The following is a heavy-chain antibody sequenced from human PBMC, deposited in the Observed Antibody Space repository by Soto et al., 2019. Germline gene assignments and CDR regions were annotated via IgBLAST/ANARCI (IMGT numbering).Heavy chain of an antibody. D-gene: IGHD2-2*01. CDR1: GFTLSSNA. V-gene: IGHV3-23*01. Sequence: EVQLLESGGDLVQPGGSLRLSCVVSGFTLSSNAMSWVRQAPGKGLECVSSISGSGTSTYYADSVKGRFTISRDNSKNTLFLQMNSLRAEDSAVYYCAKRGDATSWYWLDPWGQGTLVTVSS. CDR2: ISGSGTST. CDR3: AKRGDATSWYWLDP. J-gene: IGHJ5*02.